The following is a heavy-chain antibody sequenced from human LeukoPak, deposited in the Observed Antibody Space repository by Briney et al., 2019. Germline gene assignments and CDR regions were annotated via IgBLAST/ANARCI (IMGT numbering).Heavy chain of an antibody. CDR3: AKSRGESRGASNY. D-gene: IGHD1-26*01. Sequence: PGGSLRLSCAASGFTFSSYAMNWVRQAPGKGLEWVSFISGSGDTTYYADSVKGRFTISRGSSKNTLYPQMNSLRAEDTAVYYCAKSRGESRGASNYWGQGTLVTVSS. CDR1: GFTFSSYA. CDR2: ISGSGDTT. J-gene: IGHJ4*02. V-gene: IGHV3-23*01.